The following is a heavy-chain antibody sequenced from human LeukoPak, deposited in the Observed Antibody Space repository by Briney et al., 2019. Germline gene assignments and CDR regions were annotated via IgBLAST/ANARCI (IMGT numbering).Heavy chain of an antibody. D-gene: IGHD3-22*01. CDR2: INHSGST. CDR3: ARATHYYDSSGWPHGSHYFDY. V-gene: IGHV4-34*01. Sequence: SETLSLTCAVYGGSFSGYYWSWIRQPPGKGLEWIGEINHSGSTNYNPSLKSRVTISVDTSKNQSSLKLSSVTAADTAVYYCARATHYYDSSGWPHGSHYFDYWGQGTLVTVSS. CDR1: GGSFSGYY. J-gene: IGHJ4*02.